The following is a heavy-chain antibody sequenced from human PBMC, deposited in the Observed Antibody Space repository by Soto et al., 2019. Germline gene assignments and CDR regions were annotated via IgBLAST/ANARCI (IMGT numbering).Heavy chain of an antibody. D-gene: IGHD2-2*01. CDR3: ARDGVVVVPAAIHYFDY. V-gene: IGHV3-74*01. Sequence: GGSLRLSCAASGFTFSSYWMHWVRQAPGKGLVWVSRINSDGSSTSYADSVKGRFTISRDNAKNTLYLQMNSLRAEDTAVYYCARDGVVVVPAAIHYFDYWGQGTLVTVSS. J-gene: IGHJ4*02. CDR1: GFTFSSYW. CDR2: INSDGSST.